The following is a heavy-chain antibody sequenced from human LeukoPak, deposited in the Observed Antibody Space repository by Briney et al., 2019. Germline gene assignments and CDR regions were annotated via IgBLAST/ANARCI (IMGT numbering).Heavy chain of an antibody. CDR3: AKEVHPYDSGTYYFDY. CDR1: GFTFSSYG. J-gene: IGHJ4*02. V-gene: IGHV3-30*02. CDR2: IRHDGSNE. D-gene: IGHD3-10*01. Sequence: PGGSLGLSCVGSGFTFSSYGMHWVRQAAGKGLEWVAFIRHDGSNEYYADSVKGRFTVSRDNSKNTLFLQMNSLRVEEMAVYYCAKEVHPYDSGTYYFDYWGRGTLVTVS.